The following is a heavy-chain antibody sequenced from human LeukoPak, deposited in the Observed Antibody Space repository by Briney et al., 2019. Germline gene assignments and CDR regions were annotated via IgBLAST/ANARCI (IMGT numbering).Heavy chain of an antibody. CDR2: IWYDGSNK. CDR1: GFIFSSYG. CDR3: ARDVVGSSNNGMDV. D-gene: IGHD6-13*01. Sequence: PGRSLRLSCSVSGFIFSSYGMHWVRQAPGKRLEWVAAIWYDGSNKYYADSVKGRFTISRDNSKNTLYLQMNSLRAEDTAVYYCARDVVGSSNNGMDVWGQGTTVTVSS. V-gene: IGHV3-30*19. J-gene: IGHJ6*02.